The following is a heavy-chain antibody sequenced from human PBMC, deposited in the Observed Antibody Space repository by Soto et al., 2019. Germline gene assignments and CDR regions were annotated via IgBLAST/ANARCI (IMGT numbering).Heavy chain of an antibody. Sequence: QVQLQESGPGLVKPSETLSLTCNVSGDSMTKYYWSWIRQPAGKGLEWIGRVYTSGSTNYNPSLKSRVTMSIDTSNNHFSLSLKSVTAADTAVYYCARTIGAAYYFDFWVQGALVTVSS. J-gene: IGHJ4*02. V-gene: IGHV4-4*07. CDR1: GDSMTKYY. D-gene: IGHD6-13*01. CDR2: VYTSGST. CDR3: ARTIGAAYYFDF.